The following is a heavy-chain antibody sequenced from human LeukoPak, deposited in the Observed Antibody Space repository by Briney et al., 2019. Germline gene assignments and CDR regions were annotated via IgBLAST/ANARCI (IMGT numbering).Heavy chain of an antibody. V-gene: IGHV3-30*18. CDR1: GFTFSSYG. J-gene: IGHJ4*02. CDR2: ISYDGSNK. D-gene: IGHD5-12*01. CDR3: AKILGGYDTPFDY. Sequence: GGSLRLSCAASGFTFSSYGMHWVRLAPGKGLEWVAVISYDGSNKYYADSVKGRFTISRDNSKNTLYLQMNSLRAEDTAVYYCAKILGGYDTPFDYWGQGTLVTVSS.